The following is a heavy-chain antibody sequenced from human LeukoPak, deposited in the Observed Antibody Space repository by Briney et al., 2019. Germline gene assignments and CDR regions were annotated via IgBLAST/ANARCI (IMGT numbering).Heavy chain of an antibody. Sequence: SETLSLTCTVSGGSISSSSYYWGWIRQPPGKGLEWIGSIYYSGSTYYKPSLRSRVTISVDTSKSQFPLKLSSVTAADTAVYYCARHQGGDGYNYYYYYMDVWGKGTTVTVSS. CDR1: GGSISSSSYY. D-gene: IGHD5-24*01. CDR3: ARHQGGDGYNYYYYYMDV. CDR2: IYYSGST. V-gene: IGHV4-39*01. J-gene: IGHJ6*03.